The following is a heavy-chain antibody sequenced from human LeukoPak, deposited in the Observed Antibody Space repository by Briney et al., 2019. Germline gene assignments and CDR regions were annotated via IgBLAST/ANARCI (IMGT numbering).Heavy chain of an antibody. Sequence: SETLSLTCTVSGDSINSYYWSWIRQPPGKGLEWIGYIFYSGNTNYNPSLKSRVTISLDTSKNQFSLKVSSVTAADTAVYYCARYVRAGLVQTTSTNYYYMDVWGKGTTVTVSS. V-gene: IGHV4-59*01. CDR1: GDSINSYY. J-gene: IGHJ6*03. D-gene: IGHD2-8*01. CDR2: IFYSGNT. CDR3: ARYVRAGLVQTTSTNYYYMDV.